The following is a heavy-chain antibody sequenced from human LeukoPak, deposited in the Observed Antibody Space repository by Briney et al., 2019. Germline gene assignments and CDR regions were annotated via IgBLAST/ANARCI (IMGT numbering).Heavy chain of an antibody. V-gene: IGHV1-3*01. Sequence: ASVKVSSKASGYTFTSYAMHWVRHAPGQRLEWMGWINAGNGNTKYSQKFQGRVTITRDTSASTAYMELSSLRSEDTAVYYCARAIPGGNYGMDVWGQGTAVTVSS. D-gene: IGHD2-15*01. J-gene: IGHJ6*02. CDR3: ARAIPGGNYGMDV. CDR1: GYTFTSYA. CDR2: INAGNGNT.